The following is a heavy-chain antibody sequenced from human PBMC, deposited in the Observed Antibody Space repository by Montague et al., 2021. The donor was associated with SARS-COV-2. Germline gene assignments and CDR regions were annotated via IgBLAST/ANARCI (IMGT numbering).Heavy chain of an antibody. CDR2: IYYSGST. Sequence: SETLSLTCTVSGGSISSSSYYWGWIRQPPGKGLEWIGSIYYSGSTYYNPSLKSRVTISVDTSKNQFSLKLSSVTAADTAMYYCARQENSSGWFKPDAFDIWGQGTMVTVSS. CDR1: GGSISSSSYY. D-gene: IGHD6-19*01. V-gene: IGHV4-39*01. J-gene: IGHJ3*02. CDR3: ARQENSSGWFKPDAFDI.